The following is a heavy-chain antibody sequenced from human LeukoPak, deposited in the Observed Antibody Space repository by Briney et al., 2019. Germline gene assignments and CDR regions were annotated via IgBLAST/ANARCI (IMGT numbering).Heavy chain of an antibody. CDR2: VSNDGGII. V-gene: IGHV3-30*04. CDR1: GFTFSAYY. CDR3: AKGGEQRTFRCGMDS. D-gene: IGHD1/OR15-1a*01. Sequence: QPGGSLRLSCAASGFTFSAYYMHWVRQAPGKGLEGGALVSNDGGIIYYGASVRGRFTISRDNLENTLYLQMNSLRGDDTAVYYCAKGGEQRTFRCGMDSWGQGTLVTVSS. J-gene: IGHJ4*02.